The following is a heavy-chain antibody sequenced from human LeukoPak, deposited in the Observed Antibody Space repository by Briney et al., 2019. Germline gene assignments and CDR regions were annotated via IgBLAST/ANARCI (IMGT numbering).Heavy chain of an antibody. D-gene: IGHD5-12*01. J-gene: IGHJ6*03. CDR1: GFTFSSYS. CDR3: ARALPRGFRHMDV. Sequence: PGGSLRLSCAASGFTFSSYSMNWVRQAPGKGLDWVSSICSSSSYIYYADSVKGRFTIYRDNAKNSLYLQMNSLRAEDTAVYYCARALPRGFRHMDVWGKGTTVTVSS. V-gene: IGHV3-21*01. CDR2: ICSSSSYI.